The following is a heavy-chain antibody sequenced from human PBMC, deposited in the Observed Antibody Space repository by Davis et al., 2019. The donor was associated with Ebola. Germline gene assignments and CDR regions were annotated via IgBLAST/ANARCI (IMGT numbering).Heavy chain of an antibody. CDR3: ARASFGYNSGWYADY. D-gene: IGHD6-19*01. J-gene: IGHJ4*02. CDR2: VHGGNGNT. CDR1: GFILTNYA. Sequence: AASVTVSCKASGFILTNYAIHWARQHPGQRLEWMGWVHGGNGNTKYSQRFQGRVTITTDTSASTVYLDLTSLRSDDTAVFYCARASFGYNSGWYADYWGTGSLVTVSS. V-gene: IGHV1-3*01.